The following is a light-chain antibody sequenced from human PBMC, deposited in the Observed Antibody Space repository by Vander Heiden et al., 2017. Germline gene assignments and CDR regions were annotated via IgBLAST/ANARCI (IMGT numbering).Light chain of an antibody. V-gene: IGLV3-19*01. CDR2: GKT. Sequence: SSELTQDPAVSVALGQTVRITCQGDRLSSYYASWYQQKPGQAPVLVIYGKTNRPSGIPDRFSGSSSGNTASLTITGAQAEDEADYYCNSRDSSGNHHVVFDGGTKLTVL. J-gene: IGLJ2*01. CDR1: RLSSYY. CDR3: NSRDSSGNHHVV.